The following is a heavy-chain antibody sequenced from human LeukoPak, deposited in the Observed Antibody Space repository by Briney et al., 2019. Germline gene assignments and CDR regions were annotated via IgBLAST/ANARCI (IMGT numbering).Heavy chain of an antibody. J-gene: IGHJ4*02. CDR1: GFTFSSYW. V-gene: IGHV3-74*01. CDR2: INDDGRST. Sequence: GGSLRPSCAASGFTFSSYWMHWVRQAPGKGLVGVSRINDDGRSTNYADSVKGRFTISRDNAKNTLYLQMSSLRAEDTAVYYCARVRWGGLYYFDYWGQGTLVTVSS. D-gene: IGHD3-16*01. CDR3: ARVRWGGLYYFDY.